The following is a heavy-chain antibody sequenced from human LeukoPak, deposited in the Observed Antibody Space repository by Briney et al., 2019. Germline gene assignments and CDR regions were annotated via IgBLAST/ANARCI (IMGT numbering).Heavy chain of an antibody. V-gene: IGHV3-33*06. CDR3: AKDRGMATIYYFDY. CDR1: GFTFSSYG. J-gene: IGHJ4*02. D-gene: IGHD5-24*01. Sequence: GGSLRLSCAASGFTFSSYGMHWVRQAPGKGLEWLAVIWYDGSNKYYADSVKGRFTISRDNSKNTLYLQMNSLRAEDTAVYYCAKDRGMATIYYFDYWGQGTLVTVSS. CDR2: IWYDGSNK.